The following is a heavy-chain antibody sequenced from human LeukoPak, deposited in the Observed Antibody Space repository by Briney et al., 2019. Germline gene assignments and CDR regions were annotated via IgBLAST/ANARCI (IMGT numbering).Heavy chain of an antibody. CDR2: ISGSGGST. D-gene: IGHD6-6*01. V-gene: IGHV3-23*01. Sequence: PGGSLRLSCAASGFTFSSYAMSWVRQAPGKGLEWVSAISGSGGSTYYADSVKGRFTISRDNSKNTLYLRMNSLRAEDTAVYYCAQTVAARPNWFDPWGQGTLVTVSS. J-gene: IGHJ5*02. CDR3: AQTVAARPNWFDP. CDR1: GFTFSSYA.